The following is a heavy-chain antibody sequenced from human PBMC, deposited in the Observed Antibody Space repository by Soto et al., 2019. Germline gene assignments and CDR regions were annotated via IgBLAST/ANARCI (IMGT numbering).Heavy chain of an antibody. Sequence: ESGPTLVNPTQTLTLTCTFSGFSLSTSGICVSWIRQPPGKALEWLALIDGDDDKYYSTSLKTRLTISKDTSKNQVVLTMTNMDPVDTATYYCPPIVSRSSGSWFFDYWGQGTLVTVSS. V-gene: IGHV2-70*01. J-gene: IGHJ4*02. CDR1: GFSLSTSGIC. CDR3: PPIVSRSSGSWFFDY. CDR2: IDGDDDK. D-gene: IGHD3-22*01.